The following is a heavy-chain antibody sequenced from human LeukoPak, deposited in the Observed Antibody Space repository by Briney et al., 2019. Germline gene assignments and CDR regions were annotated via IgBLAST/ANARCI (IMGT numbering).Heavy chain of an antibody. D-gene: IGHD5-18*01. V-gene: IGHV4-34*01. CDR1: GGSFSGYY. CDR2: INHSGSI. CDR3: ARGRGYFLFDY. Sequence: SETLSLTCAVYGGSFSGYYWSWIRQPPGKGLEWIGEINHSGSINYNPSLKSRVTISVDTSKNQFSLKLSSVTAADTAVYYCARGRGYFLFDYWGQGTLVTVSS. J-gene: IGHJ4*02.